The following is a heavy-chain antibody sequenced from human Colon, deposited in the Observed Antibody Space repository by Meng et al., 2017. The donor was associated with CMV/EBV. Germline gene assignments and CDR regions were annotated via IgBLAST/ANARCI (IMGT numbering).Heavy chain of an antibody. CDR1: GYNFPIYW. J-gene: IGHJ4*02. V-gene: IGHV5-51*01. D-gene: IGHD6-6*01. Sequence: GESLKISCEGSGYNFPIYWIGWVRQMPGRGLEWMGIIYPADSATRYNPSFQGHVTISADKSINTAYLQWSSLRTSDTAMYFCVRGSSQDDWGQGTLVTVSS. CDR2: IYPADSAT. CDR3: VRGSSQDD.